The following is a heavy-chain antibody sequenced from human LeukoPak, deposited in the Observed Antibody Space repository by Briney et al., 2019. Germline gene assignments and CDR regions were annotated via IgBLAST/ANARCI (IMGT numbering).Heavy chain of an antibody. V-gene: IGHV2-70*11. J-gene: IGHJ4*02. CDR3: ARIHTSMCSSDY. Sequence: SGPTLMNPTQTLTLTGTFSGFSLRTSGVCVSWIRQPPGKALEWLARIDWDDDKYYSTSLKPRLTISKDNSKNQVVLTMTNMDPVDTATYYYARIHTSMCSSDYWGQGTLVTVSS. CDR2: IDWDDDK. CDR1: GFSLRTSGVC. D-gene: IGHD6-6*01.